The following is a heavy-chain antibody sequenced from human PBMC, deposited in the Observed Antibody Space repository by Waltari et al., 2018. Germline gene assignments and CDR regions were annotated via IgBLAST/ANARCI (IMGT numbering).Heavy chain of an antibody. Sequence: QVQLVQSGAEVKKPGASVKVSCKASGYTFTSYYMHWVRQAPGQGLEWMGIINPSGGSTSYAQKCQGRGTMTRDTSTSTVYMELSSLRSEDTAVYYCARELGGSYNLSYYYGMDVWGQGTTVTVSS. CDR3: ARELGGSYNLSYYYGMDV. V-gene: IGHV1-46*01. CDR1: GYTFTSYY. J-gene: IGHJ6*02. CDR2: INPSGGST. D-gene: IGHD1-26*01.